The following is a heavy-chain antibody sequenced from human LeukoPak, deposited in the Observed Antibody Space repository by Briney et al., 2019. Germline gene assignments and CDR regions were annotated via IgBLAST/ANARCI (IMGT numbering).Heavy chain of an antibody. Sequence: GGSLRLSCTASGFTFSTYSMNWVRQAPGKGREWVSFISSSSSYIYYADSVKGRFTISRDNAKNSLYLQMNSLRAEDTAVYYCARGPLDYSSDYFFDYWGQGTLVTVSS. D-gene: IGHD6-19*01. J-gene: IGHJ4*02. V-gene: IGHV3-21*01. CDR2: ISSSSSYI. CDR3: ARGPLDYSSDYFFDY. CDR1: GFTFSTYS.